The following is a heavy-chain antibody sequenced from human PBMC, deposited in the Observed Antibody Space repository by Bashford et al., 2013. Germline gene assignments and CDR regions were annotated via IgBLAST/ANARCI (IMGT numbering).Heavy chain of an antibody. CDR3: ANLPKRNYYDSSGYRYGMDV. V-gene: IGHV3-23*01. J-gene: IGHJ6*02. CDR1: GFTFSSYA. D-gene: IGHD3-22*01. CDR2: ISGSGGST. Sequence: GSLRLSCAASGFTFSSYAMSWVRQAPGKGLEWVSAISGSGGSTYYADSVKGRFTISRDNSKNTLYLQMNSLRAEDTAVYYCANLPKRNYYDSSGYRYGMDVWGQGTTVTVSS.